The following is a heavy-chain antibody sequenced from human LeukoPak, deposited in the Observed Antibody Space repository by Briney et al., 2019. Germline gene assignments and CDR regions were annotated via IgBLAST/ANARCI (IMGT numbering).Heavy chain of an antibody. J-gene: IGHJ4*02. CDR3: ARSIAVAGYYFDY. V-gene: IGHV4-39*07. CDR1: GGSISSSSYY. CDR2: IYYSGST. D-gene: IGHD6-19*01. Sequence: SETLSLTCTVSGGSISSSSYYWGWIRQPPGTGLEWIGSIYYSGSTYYNPSLKSRVTISVDTSKNQFSLKLSSVTAADTAVYYCARSIAVAGYYFDYWGQGTLVTVSS.